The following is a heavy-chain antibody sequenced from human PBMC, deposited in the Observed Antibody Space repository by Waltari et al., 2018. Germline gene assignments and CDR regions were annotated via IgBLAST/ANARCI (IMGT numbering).Heavy chain of an antibody. Sequence: EVQLVQSGAEVKKPGESLKISCKGSGYSFTSYWIAWVRQFPGKGLEWMGIIYPHDSDTRYSPSFQGQVTISADKSITTAYLQWSSLKASDTATYYCARSPYYDSSGPYFDYWGQGTLVTVSS. J-gene: IGHJ4*02. CDR2: IYPHDSDT. D-gene: IGHD3-22*01. CDR1: GYSFTSYW. CDR3: ARSPYYDSSGPYFDY. V-gene: IGHV5-51*01.